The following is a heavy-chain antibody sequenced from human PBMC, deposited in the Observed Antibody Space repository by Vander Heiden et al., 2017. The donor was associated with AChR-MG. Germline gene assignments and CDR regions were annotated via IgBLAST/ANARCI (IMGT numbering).Heavy chain of an antibody. V-gene: IGHV5-51*01. D-gene: IGHD2-15*01. CDR1: GSTSTTSY. CDR3: ARGRYCSGGTCYWDFDY. J-gene: IGHJ4*02. CDR2: MYPGDFDT. Sequence: EVQLVQSGAEVQKPGESLKISCKISGSTSTTSYIGWVRQMPGKGLEWMGMMYPGDFDTRYSPSFQGQVTISVDKSISTAYLQWGSLKASDTAMYYCARGRYCSGGTCYWDFDYWGQGTLVTDSS.